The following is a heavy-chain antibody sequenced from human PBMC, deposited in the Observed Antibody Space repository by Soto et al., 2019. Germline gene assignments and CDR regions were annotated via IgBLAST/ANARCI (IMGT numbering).Heavy chain of an antibody. V-gene: IGHV4-30-4*01. J-gene: IGHJ6*02. CDR2: ISYSGST. CDR3: ARDRLDIVLVPAAIKYYYYGMDV. D-gene: IGHD2-2*03. CDR1: GGSLSSGKYY. Sequence: SETLSLTCTVSGGSLSSGKYYWSWFRLPPGKGLEWIGFISYSGSTYYNPSLKSRLTISVDTSKNQFSLKLSSVTAADTAVYYCARDRLDIVLVPAAIKYYYYGMDVWGQGTTVTVS.